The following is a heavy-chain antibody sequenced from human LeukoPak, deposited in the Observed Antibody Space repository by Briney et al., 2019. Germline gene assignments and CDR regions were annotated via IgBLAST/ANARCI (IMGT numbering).Heavy chain of an antibody. CDR3: AKKSGNWFDP. J-gene: IGHJ5*02. D-gene: IGHD3-10*01. V-gene: IGHV3-9*01. CDR1: GFTFDDYA. CDR2: ISWNSGSI. Sequence: PGRSLRLSCAASGFTFDDYAMHWVRQAPGKGLEWVSGISWNSGSIGYADSVKGRFTISRDNAKNSLYLQMNSLRAENTALYYCAKKSGNWFDPWGQGTLVTVSS.